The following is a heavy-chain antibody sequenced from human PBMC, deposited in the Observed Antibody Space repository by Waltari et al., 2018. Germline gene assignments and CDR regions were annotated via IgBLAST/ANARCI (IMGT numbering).Heavy chain of an antibody. CDR1: GFTFSSYG. J-gene: IGHJ4*02. CDR2: IRYDGSNK. Sequence: QVQLVESGGGVVQPGGSLRLSCAASGFTFSSYGLHWVRQAPGKGLEWVAFIRYDGSNKYYADSVKGRFTISRDNSKNTLYLQMNSLRAEDTAVYYCAKDPYCSSTSCHTPPVDYWGQGTLVTVSS. D-gene: IGHD2-2*01. CDR3: AKDPYCSSTSCHTPPVDY. V-gene: IGHV3-30*02.